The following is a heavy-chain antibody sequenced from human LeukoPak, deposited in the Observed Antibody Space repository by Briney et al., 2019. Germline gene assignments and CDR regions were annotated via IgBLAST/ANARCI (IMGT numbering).Heavy chain of an antibody. V-gene: IGHV3-21*01. J-gene: IGHJ4*02. CDR2: ISSSSYI. CDR3: ASLAAAGHGVY. CDR1: GFTFSSYS. Sequence: GGSLRLSCAASGFTFSSYSMNWVRQAPGKGLEWVSSISSSSYIYYADSVKGRFTISRDNAKNSLYLQMNSLRAEDTAVYYCASLAAAGHGVYWGQGTLVTVSS. D-gene: IGHD6-13*01.